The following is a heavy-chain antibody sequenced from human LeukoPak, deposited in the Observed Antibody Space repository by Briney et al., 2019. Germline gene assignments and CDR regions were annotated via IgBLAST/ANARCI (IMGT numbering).Heavy chain of an antibody. CDR1: GGSISSGDYW. CDR2: IYASGST. CDR3: ARHSGYERD. Sequence: PSQTLSLTCTVSVSGGSISSGDYWWSWIRQPPGKGLEWIGYIYASGSTHYKSSLKSRVSISMDPSKNQFSLKLSSVTAADTAVYYCARHSGYERDWGQGTLVTVSS. V-gene: IGHV4-30-4*01. J-gene: IGHJ4*02. D-gene: IGHD5-12*01.